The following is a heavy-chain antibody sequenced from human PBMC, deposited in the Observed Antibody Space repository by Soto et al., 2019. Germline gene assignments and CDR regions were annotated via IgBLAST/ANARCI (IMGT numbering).Heavy chain of an antibody. Sequence: QSGVSPRLACAAPGFSCNTYWMTWVRQAPGKGLEWVANIKQDGNEKYYVDSVKGRFTISRDNAKNLLYLQMNSLRAEDTAVYYCAKRGLGSSWSYFDFWGPGILVTVS. CDR3: AKRGLGSSWSYFDF. V-gene: IGHV3-7*01. CDR1: GFSCNTYW. J-gene: IGHJ4*02. D-gene: IGHD6-13*01. CDR2: IKQDGNEK.